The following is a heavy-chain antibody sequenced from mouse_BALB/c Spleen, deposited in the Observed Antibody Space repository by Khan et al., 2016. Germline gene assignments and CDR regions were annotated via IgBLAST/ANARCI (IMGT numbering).Heavy chain of an antibody. D-gene: IGHD3-2*01. Sequence: QVQLQQSGAELVRPGSSVKISCKASGYAFSGYWMNWVKQRPGQGLEWIGQIYPGDGDTNYYGKFKGKATLTADRSSTTAYMQLSSLTSEDSAVYFCAESMIGDCSAGYTMDYGGQGTSVTVSS. V-gene: IGHV1-80*01. CDR3: AESMIGDCSAGYTMDY. CDR2: IYPGDGDT. CDR1: GYAFSGYW. J-gene: IGHJ4*01.